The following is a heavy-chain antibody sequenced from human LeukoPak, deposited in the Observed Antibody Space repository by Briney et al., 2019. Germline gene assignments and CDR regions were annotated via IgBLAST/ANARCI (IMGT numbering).Heavy chain of an antibody. CDR2: IIPIFGTA. V-gene: IGHV1-69*05. CDR3: ARVGSSSWFSSYYYYYYMDV. J-gene: IGHJ6*03. Sequence: ASVKVSCKASGGTFSSYAISWVRQAPGQGLEWMGRIIPIFGTANYAQKFQGRVTITTDESTSTAYMELSSLRSEDTAVYYCARVGSSSWFSSYYYYYYMDVWGKGTTVTVSS. D-gene: IGHD6-13*01. CDR1: GGTFSSYA.